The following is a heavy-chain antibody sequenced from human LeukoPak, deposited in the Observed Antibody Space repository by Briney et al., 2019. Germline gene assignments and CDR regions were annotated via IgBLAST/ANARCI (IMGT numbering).Heavy chain of an antibody. CDR2: MKQDGGEI. V-gene: IGHV3-7*01. D-gene: IGHD2-21*01. CDR3: ARIMDLIGVHFDF. Sequence: PGGSLRLSCVVSGFTFNNYWMSWVRQAPGKGLECVVTMKQDGGEIYYVGAVRARFTISRDNAKNSLYLQMSSLRAEDTAMYYCARIMDLIGVHFDFWGQGTLVTVSS. J-gene: IGHJ4*02. CDR1: GFTFNNYW.